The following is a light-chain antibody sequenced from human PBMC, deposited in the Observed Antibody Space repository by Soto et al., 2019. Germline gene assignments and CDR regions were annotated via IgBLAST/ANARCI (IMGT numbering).Light chain of an antibody. V-gene: IGLV1-44*01. CDR1: TSNIGTNT. CDR3: ATWDDSLNVV. Sequence: QAVVTQSPSASGTPGQRVSISCSGSTSNIGTNTVSWYQHVPGTAPKLLIYSNDQRPSAVPGRFSGSKSGTSASLAISGLLSEDEADYYYATWDDSLNVVFGGGTKLTVL. CDR2: SND. J-gene: IGLJ2*01.